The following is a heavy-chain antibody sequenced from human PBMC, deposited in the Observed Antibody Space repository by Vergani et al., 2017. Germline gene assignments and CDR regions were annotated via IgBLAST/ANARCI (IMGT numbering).Heavy chain of an antibody. J-gene: IGHJ4*02. V-gene: IGHV3-48*01. CDR3: ARAGLNYYDSSGYYNFDY. Sequence: EVPLVESGGGLVQPGGSLRLPCAASGFTFSSYSMNWVRQAPGKGLEWVSYISSSSSTIYYADSVKGRFTISRDNAKNSLYLQMNSLRAEDTAVYYCARAGLNYYDSSGYYNFDYWGQGTLVTVSS. CDR2: ISSSSSTI. D-gene: IGHD3-22*01. CDR1: GFTFSSYS.